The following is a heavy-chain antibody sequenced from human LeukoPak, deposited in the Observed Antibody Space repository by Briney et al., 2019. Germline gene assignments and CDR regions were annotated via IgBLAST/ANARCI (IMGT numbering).Heavy chain of an antibody. Sequence: PGGSLRLSCAASGFTFSSYSMNWVRQAPGKGLEWVSSISSSSYIYYADSVKGRFTISRDNAKNSLYLQMNSLRAEDTAVYYCARKATYYYDSSGYYFDYWGQGTLVTVSS. CDR3: ARKATYYYDSSGYYFDY. CDR2: ISSSSYI. V-gene: IGHV3-21*01. J-gene: IGHJ4*02. CDR1: GFTFSSYS. D-gene: IGHD3-22*01.